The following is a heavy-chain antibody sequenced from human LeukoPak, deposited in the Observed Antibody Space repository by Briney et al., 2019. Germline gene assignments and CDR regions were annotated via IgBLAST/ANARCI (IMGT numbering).Heavy chain of an antibody. CDR3: ARGYDFWSGYL. D-gene: IGHD3-3*01. CDR2: IIPIFGTA. Sequence: SVKVSCKVSGYTLTELSMHWVRQAPGKGLEWMGGIIPIFGTANYAQKFQGRVTITADESTSTAYMELSSLRSEDTAVYYCARGYDFWSGYLWGQGTLVTVSS. CDR1: GYTLTELS. V-gene: IGHV1-69*13. J-gene: IGHJ4*02.